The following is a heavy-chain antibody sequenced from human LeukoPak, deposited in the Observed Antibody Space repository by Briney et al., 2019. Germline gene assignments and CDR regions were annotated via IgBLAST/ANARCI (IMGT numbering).Heavy chain of an antibody. V-gene: IGHV4-4*07. J-gene: IGHJ4*02. CDR1: GGSMSSFY. Sequence: PSETLSLTYCVSGGSMSSFYWSWIGQPAGKGLEWIGRIYTSGSTNYNPSLKSRVTMSVDTSKNQFSLKLSSVTAADTAVYYCARGDHDYSNPSQWPLDYWGQGTLVTVSS. D-gene: IGHD4-11*01. CDR2: IYTSGST. CDR3: ARGDHDYSNPSQWPLDY.